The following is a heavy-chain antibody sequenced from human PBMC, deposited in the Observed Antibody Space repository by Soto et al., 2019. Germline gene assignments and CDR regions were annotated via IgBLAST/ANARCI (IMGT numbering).Heavy chain of an antibody. CDR1: GFTFSNYA. V-gene: IGHV3-23*01. CDR3: AKNSGSSTYASGDY. J-gene: IGHJ4*02. CDR2: IGTSGSST. Sequence: EVQLLESGGGLVQPGGSLRLSCAASGFTFSNYAMTWVRQAPGKGLEWVSNIGTSGSSTYYAGSVKGRFTISRDDSKSTLYLQMSSLRAEDTAVYYCAKNSGSSTYASGDYWGQGTLVTVSS. D-gene: IGHD3-16*01.